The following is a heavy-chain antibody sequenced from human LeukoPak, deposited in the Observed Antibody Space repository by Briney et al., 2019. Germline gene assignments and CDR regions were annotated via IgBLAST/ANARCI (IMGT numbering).Heavy chain of an antibody. D-gene: IGHD3-22*01. Sequence: GGSLRLSCAACGFTFSNAWMSWVRQAPGKGLEWVGRIKSKTDGGTTDYAAPVKGRFTISRDDSKNTLYLQMNSLKTEDTAVYYCTTDQYYYDSSGYYTWTIDYWGQGTLVTVSS. CDR1: GFTFSNAW. J-gene: IGHJ4*02. CDR2: IKSKTDGGTT. V-gene: IGHV3-15*01. CDR3: TTDQYYYDSSGYYTWTIDY.